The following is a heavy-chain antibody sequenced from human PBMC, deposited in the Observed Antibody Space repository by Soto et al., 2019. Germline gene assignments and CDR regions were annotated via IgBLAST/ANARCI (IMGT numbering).Heavy chain of an antibody. CDR3: ARDPNRYYDKYYFDY. J-gene: IGHJ4*02. CDR1: GGFISSYY. D-gene: IGHD3-9*01. Sequence: SETLSLTCTVSGGFISSYYWSWIRQPAGKGLEWIGRIYTSGSTNYNPSLKSRVTMSVDTSKNQFSLKLSSVTAADTAVYYCARDPNRYYDKYYFDYWGQGTLVTVSS. CDR2: IYTSGST. V-gene: IGHV4-4*07.